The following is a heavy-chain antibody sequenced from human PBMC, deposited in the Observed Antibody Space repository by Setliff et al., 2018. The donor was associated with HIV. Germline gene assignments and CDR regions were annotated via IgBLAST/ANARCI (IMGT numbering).Heavy chain of an antibody. J-gene: IGHJ6*03. CDR1: GGSISSGSYY. CDR3: ARVGGDSGGFYYYMDA. CDR2: IYTSGST. Sequence: PSETLSLTCTVSGGSISSGSYYWSWIRQPAGRGLEWIGHIYTSGSTNYNPSLKSRLTISVDTSKNQFSLKLSSVTAADTAVDYCARVGGDSGGFYYYMDAWGKGTTVTVSS. V-gene: IGHV4-61*09. D-gene: IGHD2-15*01.